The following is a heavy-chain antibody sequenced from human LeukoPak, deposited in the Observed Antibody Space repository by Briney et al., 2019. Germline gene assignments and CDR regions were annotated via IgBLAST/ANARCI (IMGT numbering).Heavy chain of an antibody. D-gene: IGHD3-10*01. CDR2: ISSSSSYI. J-gene: IGHJ4*02. V-gene: IGHV3-21*01. CDR3: ARDYYGSGSYYNGGY. CDR1: GFTFSSYS. Sequence: SGGSLRLSCAASGFTFSSYSMNWVRQAPGKGLEWVSSISSSSSYIYYAVSVKGRFTISRDNAKNSLYLQMNSLRAEDTAVYYCARDYYGSGSYYNGGYWGQGTLVTVSS.